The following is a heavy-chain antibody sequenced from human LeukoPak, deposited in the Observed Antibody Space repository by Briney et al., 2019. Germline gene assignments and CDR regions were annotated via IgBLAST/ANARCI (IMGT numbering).Heavy chain of an antibody. V-gene: IGHV4-34*01. CDR2: INHSGST. CDR1: GGSFSGYY. D-gene: IGHD3-3*01. J-gene: IGHJ3*02. CDR3: VRGPEWLSSADAFDI. Sequence: SETLSLTCAVYGGSFSGYYWSWIRQPPGKGLEWIGEINHSGSTNYNPSLKSRVTISVDTSKNQFSLKLSSVTAADTAVYYCVRGPEWLSSADAFDIWGQGTMVTVSS.